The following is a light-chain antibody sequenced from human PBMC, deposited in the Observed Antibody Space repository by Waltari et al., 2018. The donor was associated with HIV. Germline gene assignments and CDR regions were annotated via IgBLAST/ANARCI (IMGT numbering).Light chain of an antibody. J-gene: IGKJ2*01. Sequence: DIVMTQSPDSLAVSLGERATINCKSSQTILYSSNNKNYLSCYQQRPGQPPKLLIYWASTRESGVPDRFSGSWSGTDFTLTISGLQAEDVALYYCQQYFNAPYTFGQGTKVEI. V-gene: IGKV4-1*01. CDR1: QTILYSSNNKNY. CDR2: WAS. CDR3: QQYFNAPYT.